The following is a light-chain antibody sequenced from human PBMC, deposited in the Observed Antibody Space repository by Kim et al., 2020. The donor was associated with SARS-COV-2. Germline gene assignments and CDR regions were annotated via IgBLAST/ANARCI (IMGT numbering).Light chain of an antibody. CDR1: SSDVGGQKY. V-gene: IGLV2-14*03. CDR2: DVS. J-gene: IGLJ1*01. Sequence: QSAPTQPASVSGSLGQSITISCTGTSSDVGGQKYVSWYQQHPGKAPKLMIFDVSNRPSGVSNHFSGSKSGNTASLTISGLRPEDEADYYCCSYTNSGTYGFGTGTKVTVL. CDR3: CSYTNSGTYG.